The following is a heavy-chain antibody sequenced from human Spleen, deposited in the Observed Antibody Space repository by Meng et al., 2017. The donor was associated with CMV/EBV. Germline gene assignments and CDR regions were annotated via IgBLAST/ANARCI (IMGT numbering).Heavy chain of an antibody. CDR2: IYYGGSS. Sequence: SETLSLTCAVYGGSFSGYYWSWIRQPPGKGLEWIGSIYYGGSSYYNPSLKSRVTVSVDTSKNQFSLKLSSVTAADTAVYYCARARRYYYGMDVWGQGTTVTVSS. J-gene: IGHJ6*02. CDR1: GGSFSGYY. V-gene: IGHV4-34*01. CDR3: ARARRYYYGMDV.